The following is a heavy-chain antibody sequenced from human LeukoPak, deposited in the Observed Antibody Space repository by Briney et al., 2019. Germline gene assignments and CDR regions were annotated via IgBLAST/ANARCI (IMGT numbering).Heavy chain of an antibody. CDR1: GFIFSNYA. D-gene: IGHD4/OR15-4a*01. Sequence: GGSLRLSCAASGFIFSNYAMTWIRHTPGRGLEWVSSISGSAGSTYYIDSVKGRFTIFRDNSHNTLFLQMNSLSAEDTGMYYCGTYGAPGWSGYCDFWGQGTLVTVSS. CDR3: GTYGAPGWSGYCDF. CDR2: ISGSAGST. J-gene: IGHJ4*02. V-gene: IGHV3-23*01.